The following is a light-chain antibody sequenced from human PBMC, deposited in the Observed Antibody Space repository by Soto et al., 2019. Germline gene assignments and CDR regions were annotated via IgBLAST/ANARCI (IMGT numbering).Light chain of an antibody. CDR1: QDIGTY. CDR3: QHLKTYPPS. Sequence: DIQLTQSPSFLSASVGDRVSITCRASQDIGTYLAWYQQKPGQAPRLLIYASSTLESGFSSRFSGRESGTEFTLTVNSLQPEDFATYYCQHLKTYPPSFGGGTKVE. J-gene: IGKJ4*01. CDR2: ASS. V-gene: IGKV1-9*01.